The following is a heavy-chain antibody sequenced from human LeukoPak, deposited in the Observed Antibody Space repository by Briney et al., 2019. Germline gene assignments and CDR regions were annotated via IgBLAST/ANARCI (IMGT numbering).Heavy chain of an antibody. J-gene: IGHJ1*01. CDR2: ISGSGGSGGST. CDR1: GFTFSNYA. Sequence: GGSLRLSCAASGFTFSNYAMSWVRQAPGKGLEWVSAISGSGGSGGSTYYADSVKGRFTISRDNSKNTLYLQMNSLRAEDTAVYYCAKEAEHGDYYGSPSAEYFQHWGQGTLVTVSS. CDR3: AKEAEHGDYYGSPSAEYFQH. V-gene: IGHV3-23*01. D-gene: IGHD3-10*01.